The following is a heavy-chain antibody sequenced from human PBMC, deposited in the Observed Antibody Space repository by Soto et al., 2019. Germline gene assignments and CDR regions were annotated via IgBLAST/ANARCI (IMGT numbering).Heavy chain of an antibody. J-gene: IGHJ4*02. CDR3: AIRASGAVAGTVDDY. D-gene: IGHD6-19*01. CDR1: GGTFSSYA. Sequence: QVQLVQSGAEVKKPGSSVKVSCKASGGTFSSYAISWVRQAPGHGLEWMGGIIPIFGTASYAQKFQGRVTITADESMSAAYMGLGSLRSEDTAVYYCAIRASGAVAGTVDDYWGQGALVTVSS. CDR2: IIPIFGTA. V-gene: IGHV1-69*01.